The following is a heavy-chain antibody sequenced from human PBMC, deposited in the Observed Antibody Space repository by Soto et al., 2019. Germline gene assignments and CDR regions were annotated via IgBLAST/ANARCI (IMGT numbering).Heavy chain of an antibody. CDR2: MNPNSGNT. CDR3: ARGRSIQLRGYYYYYGMDV. D-gene: IGHD5-18*01. J-gene: IGHJ6*02. V-gene: IGHV1-8*01. CDR1: GYTFTSYD. Sequence: ASVKVSCKASGYTFTSYDINWVRQATGQGLEWMGWMNPNSGNTGYAQKFQGRVTMTRNTSISTAYMELSSLRSEDTAVYYCARGRSIQLRGYYYYYGMDVWGQGTTVTVSS.